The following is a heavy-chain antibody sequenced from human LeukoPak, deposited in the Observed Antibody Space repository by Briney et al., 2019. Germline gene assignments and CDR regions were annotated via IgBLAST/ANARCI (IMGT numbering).Heavy chain of an antibody. Sequence: SETLSLTCAVYGGSFSGYYWSWIRQPPRKGLEWIGEINHSGSTNYNPSLKSRVTISVDTSKNQFSPKLSSVTAADTAVYYCARVSGRWLQTRYYFDYWGQGTLVTVSS. CDR1: GGSFSGYY. D-gene: IGHD5-24*01. CDR2: INHSGST. CDR3: ARVSGRWLQTRYYFDY. V-gene: IGHV4-34*01. J-gene: IGHJ4*02.